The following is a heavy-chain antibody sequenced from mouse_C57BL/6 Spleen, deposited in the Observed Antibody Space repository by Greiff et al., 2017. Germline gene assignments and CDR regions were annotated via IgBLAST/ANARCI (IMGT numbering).Heavy chain of an antibody. V-gene: IGHV1-82*01. CDR3: ARSGSGYFDY. D-gene: IGHD3-1*01. CDR2: IYPGDGDT. Sequence: QVQLQQSGPELVKPGASVKISCKASGYAFSSSWMNWVKQRPGKGLEWIGRIYPGDGDTNYNGKFKGKATLTADKSSSTAYMQLSSLTSEDSAVYFCARSGSGYFDYWGQGTTRTVSS. CDR1: GYAFSSSW. J-gene: IGHJ2*01.